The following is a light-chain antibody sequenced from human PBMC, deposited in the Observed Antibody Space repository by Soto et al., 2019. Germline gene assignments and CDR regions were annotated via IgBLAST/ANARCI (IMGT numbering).Light chain of an antibody. CDR3: STYAISSSVL. V-gene: IGLV2-23*02. Sequence: QSALTQPASVSGSPGQEITISCTGTRSDVGLYNLVSWYQKHPGKAPKLMIYEVTKRPSGVSNRFSGSKSGNTASLTISGLQADDEAEYYCSTYAISSSVLFGGGTKVTVL. CDR2: EVT. J-gene: IGLJ2*01. CDR1: RSDVGLYNL.